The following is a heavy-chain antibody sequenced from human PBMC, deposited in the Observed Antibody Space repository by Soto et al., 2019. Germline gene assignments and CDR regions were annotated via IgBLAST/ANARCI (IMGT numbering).Heavy chain of an antibody. Sequence: QVQLQESGPGLVKPSETLSLTCTVSGGSISSYYWSWIRQPPGKGLEWIGYIYYSGRTNYNPSLKSRVTISVDTSKNQFSLKLSSVTAADTAVYYCARGIYDFWSGYSYYYYYMDVWGKGTTVTVSS. CDR2: IYYSGRT. D-gene: IGHD3-3*01. CDR1: GGSISSYY. V-gene: IGHV4-59*01. J-gene: IGHJ6*03. CDR3: ARGIYDFWSGYSYYYYYMDV.